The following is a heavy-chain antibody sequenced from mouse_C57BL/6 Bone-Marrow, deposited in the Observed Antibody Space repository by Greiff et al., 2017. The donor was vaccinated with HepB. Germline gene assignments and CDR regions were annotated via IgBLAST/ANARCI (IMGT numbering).Heavy chain of an antibody. Sequence: EVHLVESGGGLVKPGGSLKLSCAASGFTFSSYAMSWVRQTPEKRLEWVATISDGGSYTYYPDNVKGRFTISRDNAKSNLYLQMSHLKSEDTAMYYCARDLITTVGYFDVWGTGTTVTVSS. V-gene: IGHV5-4*01. CDR3: ARDLITTVGYFDV. CDR1: GFTFSSYA. D-gene: IGHD1-1*01. CDR2: ISDGGSYT. J-gene: IGHJ1*03.